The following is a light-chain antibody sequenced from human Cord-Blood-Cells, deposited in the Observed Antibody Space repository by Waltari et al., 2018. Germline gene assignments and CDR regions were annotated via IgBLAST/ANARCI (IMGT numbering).Light chain of an antibody. CDR1: QSVSSY. V-gene: IGKV3-11*01. CDR2: DAS. Sequence: EIVLTQSPATQSVSPGERATLSCRASQSVSSYLAWYQQIPGQARRLLIYDASNRATGLPARFSGSGSRTDYARTISSLEPEDFEVYYCQRRSNWPQTCGQVTRLGI. CDR3: QRRSNWPQT. J-gene: IGKJ2*01.